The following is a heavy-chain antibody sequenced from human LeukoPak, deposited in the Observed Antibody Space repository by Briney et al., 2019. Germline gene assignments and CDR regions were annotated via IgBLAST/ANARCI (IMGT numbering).Heavy chain of an antibody. D-gene: IGHD2-15*01. Sequence: SETLSLTCNVSGGSIRSYYWSWIRQPPGKGLEWIGYIYYSGSTNYNPSLKSRVTMSLDTSKNQFSLKLSSVTAADTAVYYCASDRIEVDAFDIWGQGTMVTVSS. CDR3: ASDRIEVDAFDI. CDR1: GGSIRSYY. CDR2: IYYSGST. J-gene: IGHJ3*02. V-gene: IGHV4-59*12.